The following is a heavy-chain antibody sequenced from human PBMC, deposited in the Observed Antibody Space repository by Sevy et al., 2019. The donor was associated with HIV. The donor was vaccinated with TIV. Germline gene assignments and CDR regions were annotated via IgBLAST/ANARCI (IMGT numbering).Heavy chain of an antibody. J-gene: IGHJ6*02. V-gene: IGHV3-9*01. Sequence: GGSLRLSCIASGFNFNDYAMHWVRQVPGKGLEWVSGINWFGTIIGYGDSVKGRFTISRDNARKSAYLEMNSLSPEDTALYYCAKDLAQGGTLNFYYYGMDFWGQGTTVTVSS. D-gene: IGHD3-16*01. CDR1: GFNFNDYA. CDR2: INWFGTII. CDR3: AKDLAQGGTLNFYYYGMDF.